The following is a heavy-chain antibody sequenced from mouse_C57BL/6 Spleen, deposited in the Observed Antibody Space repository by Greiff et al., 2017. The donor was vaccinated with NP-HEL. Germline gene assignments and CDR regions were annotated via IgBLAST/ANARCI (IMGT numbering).Heavy chain of an antibody. CDR3: SLITTVVAGVGY. J-gene: IGHJ2*01. Sequence: VQLQQSGTVLARPGASVKMSCKTSGYTFTSYWMHWVKQRPGQGLEWIGAIYPGNSDTSYNQKFKGKAKLTAVTSASTAYMELSSLTNEDSAVYYCSLITTVVAGVGYWGQGTTLTVSS. CDR1: GYTFTSYW. D-gene: IGHD1-1*01. V-gene: IGHV1-5*01. CDR2: IYPGNSDT.